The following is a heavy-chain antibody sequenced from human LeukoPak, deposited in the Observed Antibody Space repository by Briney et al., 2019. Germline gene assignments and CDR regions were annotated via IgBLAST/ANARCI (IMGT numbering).Heavy chain of an antibody. CDR1: GHTFTSYY. V-gene: IGHV1-69*05. CDR2: IIPIFGTA. Sequence: SVNVSCKASGHTFTSYYMHWVRQAPGQGLEWMGGIIPIFGTANYAQKFQGRVTITTDESTSTAYMELSSLRSEDTAVYYCARSAIVPAEHMDVWGKGTTVTVSS. J-gene: IGHJ6*03. CDR3: ARSAIVPAEHMDV. D-gene: IGHD2-2*01.